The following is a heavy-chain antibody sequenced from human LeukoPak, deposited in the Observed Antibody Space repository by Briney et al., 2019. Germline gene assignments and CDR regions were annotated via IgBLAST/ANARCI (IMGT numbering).Heavy chain of an antibody. J-gene: IGHJ4*02. V-gene: IGHV3-74*01. CDR2: IKGDGSSI. D-gene: IGHD6-13*01. CDR1: GFTFSSCS. Sequence: GGPLRLSCAASGFTFSSCSMHWVRQAPGKGLVWVSRIKGDGSSISYADSVKGRFTIFRDNAKNTLFLQMDSLRAEDTAVYYCVRGTIAAAGIDYWGQGTLVTVSS. CDR3: VRGTIAAAGIDY.